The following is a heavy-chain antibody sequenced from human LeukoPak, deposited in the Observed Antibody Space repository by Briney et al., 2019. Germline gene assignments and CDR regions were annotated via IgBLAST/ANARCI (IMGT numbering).Heavy chain of an antibody. CDR2: INHSGST. CDR1: GGSFSGYY. D-gene: IGHD2-2*01. V-gene: IGHV4-34*01. J-gene: IGHJ5*02. CDR3: ARERVQYLLDP. Sequence: SSETLSLTCAVYGGSFSGYYWSWIRQPPGKGLEWIGEINHSGSTNYNPSLKSRVTISVDTSKNQFSLKLSSVTAADTAVYYCARERVQYLLDPWGQGTLVTVSS.